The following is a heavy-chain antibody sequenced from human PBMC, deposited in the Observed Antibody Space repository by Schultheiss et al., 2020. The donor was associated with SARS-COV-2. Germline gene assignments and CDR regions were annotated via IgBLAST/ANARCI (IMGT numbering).Heavy chain of an antibody. CDR3: AKLSSGWWGYITFDY. V-gene: IGHV4-34*01. CDR2: IYHSGST. D-gene: IGHD6-19*01. J-gene: IGHJ4*02. CDR1: GGSFSGYY. Sequence: SQTLSLTCAVYGGSFSGYYWSWIRQPPGKGLEWIGEIYHSGSTYYNPSLKSRVTISVDTSKNQFSLKLSSVTAADTAVYYCAKLSSGWWGYITFDYWGQGTLVTVSS.